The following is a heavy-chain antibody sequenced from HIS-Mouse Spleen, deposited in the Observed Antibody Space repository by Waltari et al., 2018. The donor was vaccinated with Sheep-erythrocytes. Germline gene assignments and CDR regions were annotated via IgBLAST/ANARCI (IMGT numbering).Heavy chain of an antibody. J-gene: IGHJ4*02. V-gene: IGHV4-30-4*01. CDR3: ARALANWGSSFDY. D-gene: IGHD7-27*01. CDR1: GGSISRGDYY. Sequence: QVQLQESGPGLVKPSQTLSLTCPVSGGSISRGDYYWSWIRQPPGKGLEWIGYIYYSGSTYYNPSLKSRVTISVDTSKNQFSLKLSSVTAADTAVYYCARALANWGSSFDYWGQGTLVTVSS. CDR2: IYYSGST.